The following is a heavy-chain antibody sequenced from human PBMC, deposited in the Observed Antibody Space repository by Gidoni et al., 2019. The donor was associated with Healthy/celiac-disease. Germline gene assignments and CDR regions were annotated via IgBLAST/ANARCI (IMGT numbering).Heavy chain of an antibody. D-gene: IGHD2-2*01. CDR1: GGTVRSDA. J-gene: IGHJ6*03. V-gene: IGHV1-69*01. CDR2: IVPSLGTA. CDR3: ARGEVVPAAMLIDYYYYYLDV. Sequence: QVQLVQSGAEVKKPGSSVKVSCKASGGTVRSDALSGVRQAPGHGLEWVGGIVPSLGTANSAQTFQGRVTITADESTSTADMELSSLRSEDTAVYYCARGEVVPAAMLIDYYYYYLDVWGKGTTVPFSS.